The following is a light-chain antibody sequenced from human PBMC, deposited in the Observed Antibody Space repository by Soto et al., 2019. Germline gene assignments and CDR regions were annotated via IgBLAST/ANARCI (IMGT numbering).Light chain of an antibody. Sequence: DVQMTQSPSSLSASVGDRVTITCRASQSISSYLNWYQQKPGKAPKLLIYAASSLQSGVPSRFSGSGSGTEFTLTISSLQPDDFATYYCQQYNSYPKWTFGQGTKVDIK. V-gene: IGKV1-39*01. CDR2: AAS. CDR1: QSISSY. J-gene: IGKJ1*01. CDR3: QQYNSYPKWT.